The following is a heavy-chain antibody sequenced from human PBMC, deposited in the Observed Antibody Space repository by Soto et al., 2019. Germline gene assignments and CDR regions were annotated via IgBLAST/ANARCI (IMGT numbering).Heavy chain of an antibody. Sequence: PGGSLRLSCAASGFTFSSYGMHWVRQAPGKGLEWVAVISYDGSNKYYADSVKGRFTISRDNSKNTLYLQMNGLRAEDTAVYYCAKANSPSRRGITIFGVVSAYYYYYGMDVWGQGTTVTVSS. CDR1: GFTFSSYG. CDR2: ISYDGSNK. J-gene: IGHJ6*02. CDR3: AKANSPSRRGITIFGVVSAYYYYYGMDV. D-gene: IGHD3-3*01. V-gene: IGHV3-30*18.